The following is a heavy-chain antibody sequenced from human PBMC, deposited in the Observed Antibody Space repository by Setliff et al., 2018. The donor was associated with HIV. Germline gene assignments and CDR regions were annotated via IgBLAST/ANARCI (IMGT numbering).Heavy chain of an antibody. Sequence: PGGSLRLSCAASGFTFEDYAMHWVRQAPGKGLEWVSSISWNSGNIDYADSVKGRFTVSRDNAKKSLYLQMNSLRTEDTALYYCVKNIGGYSSSSVFDYWGQGTLVTVSS. D-gene: IGHD6-6*01. CDR2: ISWNSGNI. J-gene: IGHJ4*02. V-gene: IGHV3-9*01. CDR1: GFTFEDYA. CDR3: VKNIGGYSSSSVFDY.